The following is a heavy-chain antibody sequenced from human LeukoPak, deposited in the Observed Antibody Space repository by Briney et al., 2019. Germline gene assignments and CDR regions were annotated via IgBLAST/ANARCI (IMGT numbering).Heavy chain of an antibody. CDR1: GYTFTSYY. D-gene: IGHD6-13*01. CDR2: INPSGGST. CDR3: ATGIAAAGTSRNWFDP. V-gene: IGHV1-46*01. J-gene: IGHJ5*02. Sequence: ASVKVSCKASGYTFTSYYMHWVRQAPGQGLEWMGIINPSGGSTSYAQKFQGRVTMTRDTSTSTVYMELSSLRSEGTAVYYCATGIAAAGTSRNWFDPWGQGTLVTVSS.